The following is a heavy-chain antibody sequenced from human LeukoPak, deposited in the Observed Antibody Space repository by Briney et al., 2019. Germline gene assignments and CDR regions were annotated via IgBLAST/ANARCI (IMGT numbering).Heavy chain of an antibody. J-gene: IGHJ5*02. D-gene: IGHD2-15*01. CDR1: GGSLSTHH. V-gene: IGHV4-59*11. CDR3: ARDRYCSGGYCYSGKFDP. CDR2: IYYSGSP. Sequence: PSETLSLTCVVSGGSLSTHHWSWIRQPPGKGLEWTGYIYYSGSPNYNPSLKSRVTISVDTSKSQFSLKLSSVTAADTAVYYCARDRYCSGGYCYSGKFDPWGQGTLVTVSS.